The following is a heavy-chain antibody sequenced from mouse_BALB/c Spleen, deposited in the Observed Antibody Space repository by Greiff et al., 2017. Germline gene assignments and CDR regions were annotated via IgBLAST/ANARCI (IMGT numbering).Heavy chain of an antibody. CDR1: GFSLTSYG. D-gene: IGHD2-1*01. CDR3: ARDGNWAWFAY. V-gene: IGHV2-9*02. Sequence: VNVVESGPGLVAPSQSLSITCTVSGFSLTSYGVHWVRQPPGKGLEWLGVIWAGGSTNYNSALMSRLSISKDNSKSQVFLKMNSLQTDDTAMYYCARDGNWAWFAYWGQGTLVTVSA. CDR2: IWAGGST. J-gene: IGHJ3*01.